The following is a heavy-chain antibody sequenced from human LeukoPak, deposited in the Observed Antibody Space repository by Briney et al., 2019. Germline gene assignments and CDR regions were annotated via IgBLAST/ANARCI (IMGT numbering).Heavy chain of an antibody. CDR2: IYSGGNT. D-gene: IGHD5-12*01. CDR3: ARNLWLGERGLFFFDD. V-gene: IGHV3-66*01. Sequence: GGSLRLSCAASGFTVSTNYMTWVRQAPGKGLEWVSVIYSGGNTYYADSVKGRFTISRDNSKNTLYLQMNSLRAEDTAVYYCARNLWLGERGLFFFDDWGQGTQVTVSS. J-gene: IGHJ4*02. CDR1: GFTVSTNY.